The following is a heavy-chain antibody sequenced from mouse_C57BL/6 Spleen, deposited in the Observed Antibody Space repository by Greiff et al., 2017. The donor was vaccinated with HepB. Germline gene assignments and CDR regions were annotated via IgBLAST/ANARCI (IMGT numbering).Heavy chain of an antibody. J-gene: IGHJ4*01. V-gene: IGHV5-6*02. Sequence: EVMLVESGGDLVKPGGSLKLSCAASGFTFSSYGMSWVRQTPDKRLEWVATISSGGSYTYYPDSVKGRFTISRDNAKNTLYLQMRSLKSEDTAMYYCAIRYYGKGSMDCWGRGTSVTVSS. CDR3: AIRYYGKGSMDC. CDR1: GFTFSSYG. D-gene: IGHD1-1*01. CDR2: ISSGGSYT.